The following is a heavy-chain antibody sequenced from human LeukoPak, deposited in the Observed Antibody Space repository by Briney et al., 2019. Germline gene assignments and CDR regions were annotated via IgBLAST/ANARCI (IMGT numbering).Heavy chain of an antibody. Sequence: ASVTVSFTASGYTFTSYDISWVRQATGQGLEWMGWMNPNSGNTGYAQKFQGRVTMTRNTSISTAYMELSSLRSEDTAVYYCARWKTSDGTWVDPWGQGTLVTVSS. J-gene: IGHJ5*02. D-gene: IGHD1-14*01. CDR3: ARWKTSDGTWVDP. V-gene: IGHV1-8*01. CDR2: MNPNSGNT. CDR1: GYTFTSYD.